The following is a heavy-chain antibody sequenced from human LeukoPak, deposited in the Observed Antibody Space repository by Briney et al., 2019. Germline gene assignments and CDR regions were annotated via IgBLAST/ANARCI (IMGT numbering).Heavy chain of an antibody. CDR3: ARGSYYRLDY. Sequence: SETLSLTCTVSAGSISVYYWSWIRQPPGKGLEWIGYIYNSRNTNYNPSLNSRVTISVDTSKSQFSLRLSSVTAADTAVYYCARGSYYRLDYWGQGTLVTVSS. J-gene: IGHJ4*02. D-gene: IGHD2/OR15-2a*01. V-gene: IGHV4-59*01. CDR1: AGSISVYY. CDR2: IYNSRNT.